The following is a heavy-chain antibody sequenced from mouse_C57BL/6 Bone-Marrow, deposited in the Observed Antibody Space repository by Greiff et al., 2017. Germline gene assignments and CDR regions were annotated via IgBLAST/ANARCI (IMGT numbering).Heavy chain of an antibody. CDR1: GYAFSSSW. V-gene: IGHV1-82*01. Sequence: VKLLESGPELVKPGASVKISCKASGYAFSSSWMNWVKQRPGKGLEWIGRIYPGDGATNYNRKFKGKATLTADKSSSTAYMQLSSLTSEDSAVYFCARDHHWYFDVWGTGTTVTVSS. CDR2: IYPGDGAT. J-gene: IGHJ1*03. CDR3: ARDHHWYFDV.